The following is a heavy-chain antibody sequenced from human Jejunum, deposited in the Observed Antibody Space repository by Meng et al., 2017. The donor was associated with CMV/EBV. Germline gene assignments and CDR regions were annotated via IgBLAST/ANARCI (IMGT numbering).Heavy chain of an antibody. V-gene: IGHV3-66*02. D-gene: IGHD3-10*01. J-gene: IGHJ6*02. CDR1: VLSVNSNF. CDR3: AAEVAVRNYFSYGMDV. Sequence: VLSVNSNFMTWVRQAPGKGLEWVAVGYSAGMTYYADSVKGRFTISRDSSKSTMFLQMDGLRLEDTAKYYCAAEVAVRNYFSYGMDVWGQGTTVTVSS. CDR2: GYSAGMT.